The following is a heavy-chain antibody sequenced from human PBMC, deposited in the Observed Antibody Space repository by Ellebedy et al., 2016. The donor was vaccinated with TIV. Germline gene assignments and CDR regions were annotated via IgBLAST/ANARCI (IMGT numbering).Heavy chain of an antibody. J-gene: IGHJ5*02. D-gene: IGHD3-16*01. CDR3: ARARGNYGSYNWFDP. CDR1: GYAFTDYY. Sequence: SVKVSXXASGYAFTDYYIHWARQTPGQGLEWMGGIIPTFGTTNYAQKFQGRITMSADESTNTAYMELRSLRHDDTAIYYCARARGNYGSYNWFDPWGQGTLVTVSS. V-gene: IGHV1-69*13. CDR2: IIPTFGTT.